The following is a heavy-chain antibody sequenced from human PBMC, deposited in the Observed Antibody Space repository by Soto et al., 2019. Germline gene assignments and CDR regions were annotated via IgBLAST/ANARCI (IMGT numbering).Heavy chain of an antibody. Sequence: QLQLQESGPGLVKPSETLSLTCTVSGGSISSSSYYWGWIRQPPGKGLEWIGSIYYSGSTYYNPSLKSRVTISVDTSKNQFSLKLSSVTAADTAVYYCARHEQQLAPLGPLVDYWGQGTLVTVSS. J-gene: IGHJ4*02. V-gene: IGHV4-39*01. D-gene: IGHD6-13*01. CDR3: ARHEQQLAPLGPLVDY. CDR2: IYYSGST. CDR1: GGSISSSSYY.